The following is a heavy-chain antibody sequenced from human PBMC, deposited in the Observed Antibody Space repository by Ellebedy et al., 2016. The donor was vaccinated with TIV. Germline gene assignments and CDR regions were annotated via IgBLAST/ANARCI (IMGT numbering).Heavy chain of an antibody. V-gene: IGHV3-33*08. D-gene: IGHD2-15*01. Sequence: GESLKISXAASGITFSRYWMHWVRQAPGKGLEWVAVIWYDGSNKYYADSVKGRFTISRDDSKNTLYLQMNSLRAEDTAVYYCARNRIVVVDRRQRSWLDPWGQGTLVTVSS. CDR2: IWYDGSNK. J-gene: IGHJ5*02. CDR1: GITFSRYW. CDR3: ARNRIVVVDRRQRSWLDP.